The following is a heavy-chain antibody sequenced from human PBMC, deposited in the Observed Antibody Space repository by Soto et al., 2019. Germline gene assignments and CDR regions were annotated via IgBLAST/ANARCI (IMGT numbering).Heavy chain of an antibody. CDR2: IYYSGST. Sequence: SETLSLTCTVSGGSISSSSYYWGWIRQPPGKGLEWIGSIYYSGSTYYNPSLKSRVTISVDTSKNQLSLKLSSVTAADTAVYYCARATIAVAGTGAFDIWGQGTMVTVSS. D-gene: IGHD6-19*01. CDR3: ARATIAVAGTGAFDI. J-gene: IGHJ3*02. V-gene: IGHV4-39*01. CDR1: GGSISSSSYY.